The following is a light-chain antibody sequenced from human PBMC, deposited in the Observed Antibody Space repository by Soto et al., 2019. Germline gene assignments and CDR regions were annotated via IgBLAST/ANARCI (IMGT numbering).Light chain of an antibody. CDR3: QQFYSYSP. J-gene: IGKJ1*01. Sequence: DVQMTKEKSTLSAAVGDRVTITCRATQSVSTWLAWHQQKPGKAPKLLIYKASSLESGVPLRFSASGSGTEFSLTISSLQPGDFSTYYCQQFYSYSPFGQGTKVDI. V-gene: IGKV1-5*03. CDR1: QSVSTW. CDR2: KAS.